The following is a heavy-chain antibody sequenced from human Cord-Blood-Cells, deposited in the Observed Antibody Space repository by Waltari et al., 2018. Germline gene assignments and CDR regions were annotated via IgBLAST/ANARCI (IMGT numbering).Heavy chain of an antibody. CDR2: IVGGSGNT. V-gene: IGHV1-58*01. CDR1: GFTFTSSA. J-gene: IGHJ2*01. D-gene: IGHD3-3*01. CDR3: AADPILRFLEWPKDFDL. Sequence: QMQLVQSGPEVKKPGTSVKVSCKASGFTFTSSAVQWVRQARGQRLEWRGWIVGGSGNTNYAQKFQERVTITRDMSTSTAYMELSSLRSEDTAVYYCAADPILRFLEWPKDFDLWGRGTLVTVSS.